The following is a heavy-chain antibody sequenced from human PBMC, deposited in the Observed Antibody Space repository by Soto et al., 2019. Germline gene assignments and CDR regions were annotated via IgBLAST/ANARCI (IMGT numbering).Heavy chain of an antibody. CDR1: GFTFSSYA. CDR2: ISYDGSNK. J-gene: IGHJ6*02. Sequence: GGSLRLSCAASGFTFSSYAMHWVRQAPGKGLEWVAVISYDGSNKYYADSVKGRFTISRDNSKNTLYLQMNSLRAEDTAVYYCARDVYSSSGYYYYYGMDVWGQGTTVTVSS. CDR3: ARDVYSSSGYYYYYGMDV. V-gene: IGHV3-30-3*01. D-gene: IGHD6-6*01.